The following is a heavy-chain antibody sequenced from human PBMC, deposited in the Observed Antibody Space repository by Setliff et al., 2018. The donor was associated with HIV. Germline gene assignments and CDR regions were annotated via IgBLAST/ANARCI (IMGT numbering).Heavy chain of an antibody. D-gene: IGHD2-21*02. CDR3: ARAVVTAVKFDY. V-gene: IGHV4-4*09. J-gene: IGHJ4*02. CDR2: IYTSGST. Sequence: SETLSLTCTVSGGSISSYYWSWIRQPPGKGLEWIGYIYTSGSTNYNPSLKSRVTISVDTSKNQFSLKLSSVTAADTAVYYCARAVVTAVKFDYWGQGTLVTISS. CDR1: GGSISSYY.